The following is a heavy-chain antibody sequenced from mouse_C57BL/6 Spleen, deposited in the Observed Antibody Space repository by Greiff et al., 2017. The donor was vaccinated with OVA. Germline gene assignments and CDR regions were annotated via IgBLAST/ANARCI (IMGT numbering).Heavy chain of an antibody. CDR3: ACNYYYAMDY. CDR2: IYPSDSET. Sequence: QVQLQQPGAELVRPGSSVKLSCTASGYTFTSSWLDWVKQRPGQGLEWIGNIYPSDSETHYTQKFKGKATLTVDKSSSTAYMQLSSLTSEDSAVYYCACNYYYAMDYWGQGTSVTVSA. CDR1: GYTFTSSW. V-gene: IGHV1-61*01. D-gene: IGHD2-1*01. J-gene: IGHJ4*01.